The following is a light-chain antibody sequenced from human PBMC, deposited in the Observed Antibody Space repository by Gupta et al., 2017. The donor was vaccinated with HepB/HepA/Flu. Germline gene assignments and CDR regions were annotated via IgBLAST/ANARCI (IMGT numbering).Light chain of an antibody. CDR3: QQYNSYSRT. Sequence: DIQMTQSPSTLSASVGDRVTITCRASQSISSWLAWYQQKPGKAPKVLIYEASTLESGVPSRFSGSGSGTGFTLTINSLQPDDFATYYCQQYNSYSRTFGQGTKVEIK. J-gene: IGKJ1*01. V-gene: IGKV1-5*03. CDR1: QSISSW. CDR2: EAS.